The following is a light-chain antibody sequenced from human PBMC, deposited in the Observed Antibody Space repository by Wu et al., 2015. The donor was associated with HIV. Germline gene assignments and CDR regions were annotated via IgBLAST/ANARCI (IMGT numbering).Light chain of an antibody. Sequence: EIVMTQSPATLSVSPGERATLSCRASQSVSSNLAWYQQKPGQAPRLLIYGASTRATGIPARFSGSGSGTEFTLTISSMQSEDFAVYYCQQCDNVPPHWTFGQGTKVEIK. J-gene: IGKJ1*01. V-gene: IGKV3-15*01. CDR1: QSVSSN. CDR2: GAS. CDR3: QQCDNVPPHWT.